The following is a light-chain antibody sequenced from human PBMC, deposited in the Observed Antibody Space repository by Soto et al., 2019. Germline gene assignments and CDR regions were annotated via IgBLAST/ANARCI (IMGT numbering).Light chain of an antibody. CDR2: GAS. J-gene: IGKJ4*01. V-gene: IGKV3-15*01. CDR3: QQYNDWPLT. Sequence: EIVMTQSPATLSVSPGERATLSCRPSQSVSSHLAWYQQKPGQTPTLLIYGASTRATGVPARFSGSGSGTEFTLTISSLQPEDIAIYYCQQYNDWPLTFGGGTKVEIK. CDR1: QSVSSH.